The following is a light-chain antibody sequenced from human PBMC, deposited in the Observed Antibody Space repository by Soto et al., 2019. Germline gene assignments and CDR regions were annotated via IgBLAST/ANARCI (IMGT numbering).Light chain of an antibody. Sequence: DIQMTQSPSSLSASVGDRVTITCRASQSISSYLNWYQQKPGKAPNLLIYDAPSLESGVPARFSGGGSGTEFTLTISSLQPDDFSTFYCQQYNNYPWTFGQGTKVDIK. V-gene: IGKV1-5*01. CDR3: QQYNNYPWT. J-gene: IGKJ1*01. CDR2: DAP. CDR1: QSISSY.